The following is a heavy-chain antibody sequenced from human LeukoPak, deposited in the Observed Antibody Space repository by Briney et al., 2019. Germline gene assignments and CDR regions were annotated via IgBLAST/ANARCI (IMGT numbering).Heavy chain of an antibody. J-gene: IGHJ3*02. D-gene: IGHD3-10*01. V-gene: IGHV3-23*01. CDR1: GXTFXNXX. Sequence: GGSLRLSCAASGXTFXNXXXXXVXXAPXXXXXWXSTIXGXGVHKYYAAXVKGRLPFSRDDSKNTPYLQMNSLRADDTAVYYCARGRFGELSVATFDIWGQGTMVTVSS. CDR2: IXGXGVHK. CDR3: ARGRFGELSVATFDI.